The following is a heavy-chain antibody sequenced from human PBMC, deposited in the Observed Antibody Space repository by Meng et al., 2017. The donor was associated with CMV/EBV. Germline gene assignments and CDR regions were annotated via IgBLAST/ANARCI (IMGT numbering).Heavy chain of an antibody. CDR2: IYYSGST. CDR1: GGSISSSSYY. Sequence: SETLSLTCTVSGGSISSSSYYWGWIRQPPGKGLEWIGSIYYSGSTYYNPSLKSRVTISVDTSKNQFSLKLSSVTAADTAVYYCARQAYYYDFWSGYYWSLGEIDYYYYGMDVWGQGTTVTVSS. D-gene: IGHD3-3*01. CDR3: ARQAYYYDFWSGYYWSLGEIDYYYYGMDV. V-gene: IGHV4-39*07. J-gene: IGHJ6*02.